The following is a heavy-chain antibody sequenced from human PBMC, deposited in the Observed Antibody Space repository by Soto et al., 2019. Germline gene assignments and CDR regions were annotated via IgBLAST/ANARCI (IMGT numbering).Heavy chain of an antibody. D-gene: IGHD4-17*01. CDR3: ARNHYGDPPLNNWFDP. CDR2: VHYSGST. V-gene: IGHV4-59*01. Sequence: SETLSLTCTVSGDSISGYYWTWIRQAPGKGLEWIGYVHYSGSTHYTPSLKSRVTISVDMSKNQFSLKLNSVTAADTAIYFCARNHYGDPPLNNWFDPWGQGTLVTVLL. CDR1: GDSISGYY. J-gene: IGHJ5*02.